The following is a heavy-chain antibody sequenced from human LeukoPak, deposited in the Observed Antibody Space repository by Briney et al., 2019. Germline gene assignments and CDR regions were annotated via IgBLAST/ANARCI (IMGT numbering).Heavy chain of an antibody. CDR3: ARDRHYYGSGSYQIYYYMDV. CDR1: GFTFSSYE. V-gene: IGHV3-48*03. J-gene: IGHJ6*03. Sequence: GGSLRLSCAASGFTFSSYEMNWVRQAPGKGLEWVSYISSSGSTIYYADSVKGRFTISRDNAKNSLYLQMNSLRAEDTAVYYCARDRHYYGSGSYQIYYYMDVWGKGTTVTISS. D-gene: IGHD3-10*01. CDR2: ISSSGSTI.